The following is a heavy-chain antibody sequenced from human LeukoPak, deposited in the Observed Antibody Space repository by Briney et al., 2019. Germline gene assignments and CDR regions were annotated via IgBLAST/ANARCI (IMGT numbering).Heavy chain of an antibody. J-gene: IGHJ3*02. D-gene: IGHD2-15*01. CDR1: GFTFSSYG. Sequence: GGTLRLSCAASGFTFSSYGMSWVRQAPGKGLEWVSAISGSGGSTYYADSVKGRFTISRDNSKNTLYLQMNSLRAEDTAVYYCAKRYCSGGSCYPHAFDIWGQGTMVTVSS. CDR3: AKRYCSGGSCYPHAFDI. CDR2: ISGSGGST. V-gene: IGHV3-23*01.